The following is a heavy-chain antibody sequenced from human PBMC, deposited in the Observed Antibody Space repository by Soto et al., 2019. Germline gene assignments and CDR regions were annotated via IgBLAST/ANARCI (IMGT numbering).Heavy chain of an antibody. V-gene: IGHV3-66*01. D-gene: IGHD3-3*01. CDR2: IPSDDNT. J-gene: IGHJ1*01. CDR1: GFIVNNLV. Sequence: GSSLQLSYVDSGFIVNNLVMTWVRHAPGKGLEWLSTIPSDDNTYYADSVKGRFTISRDSPKNTLYLHMNSLRAEDTAVYHCARDILGGSYDFSHGGQGALVTVSS. CDR3: ARDILGGSYDFSH.